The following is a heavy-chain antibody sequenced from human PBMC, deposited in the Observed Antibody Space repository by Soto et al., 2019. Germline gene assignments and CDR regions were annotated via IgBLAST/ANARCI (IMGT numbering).Heavy chain of an antibody. V-gene: IGHV1-69*08. Sequence: QVQLVQSGAEVKKPGSSVKVYCKASGGTFSSYTISWVRQAPGQGLEWMGRIIPILGIANYAQKFQGRVTITADKSTSTAYMELSSLRSEDTAVYYCARDGSGSYYTLWGQGTLVTVSS. J-gene: IGHJ4*02. CDR3: ARDGSGSYYTL. D-gene: IGHD3-10*01. CDR2: IIPILGIA. CDR1: GGTFSSYT.